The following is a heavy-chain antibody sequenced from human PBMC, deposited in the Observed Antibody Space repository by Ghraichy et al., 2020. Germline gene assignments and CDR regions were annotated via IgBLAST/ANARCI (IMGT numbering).Heavy chain of an antibody. Sequence: ASVKVSCKASGYIFSSSGISWVRQAPGQGLEWMAWINIYTGNTKYAQNHQGRVTVTTDTSTSTAYMELTSLRSNDTAVYYCARQMYSGSYYGMDVWGQGTTVTVSS. CDR2: INIYTGNT. CDR3: ARQMYSGSYYGMDV. D-gene: IGHD1-26*01. V-gene: IGHV1-18*01. J-gene: IGHJ6*02. CDR1: GYIFSSSG.